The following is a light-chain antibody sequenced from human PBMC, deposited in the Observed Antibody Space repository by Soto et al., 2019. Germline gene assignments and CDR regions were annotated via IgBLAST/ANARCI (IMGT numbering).Light chain of an antibody. V-gene: IGKV1-5*01. Sequence: HIILSPSNPSASLGDRVKLTLRASQSISSWLAWYQQKPGKAPKLLIYDASSLESGVPSRFSGSGSGTEFTLTISSLQPDDFATYYCQQYNSYSETFGQGTK. CDR1: QSISSW. J-gene: IGKJ1*01. CDR3: QQYNSYSET. CDR2: DAS.